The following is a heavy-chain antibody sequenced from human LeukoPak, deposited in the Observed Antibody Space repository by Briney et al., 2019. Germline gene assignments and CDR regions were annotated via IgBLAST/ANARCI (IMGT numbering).Heavy chain of an antibody. V-gene: IGHV3-9*02. CDR1: GFTSDDYA. CDR3: TKEGRNTYYYDSSGPLYYYYMDV. J-gene: IGHJ6*03. CDR2: ISWNSGSI. D-gene: IGHD3-22*01. Sequence: GRSLRLSWAASGFTSDDYAMHWVRPAPRKCLEWVSGISWNSGSIGYADSVKGRFTISRDNAKNSLYLQMNSLRAEDMAMYYCTKEGRNTYYYDSSGPLYYYYMDVWGKGTTVTVSS.